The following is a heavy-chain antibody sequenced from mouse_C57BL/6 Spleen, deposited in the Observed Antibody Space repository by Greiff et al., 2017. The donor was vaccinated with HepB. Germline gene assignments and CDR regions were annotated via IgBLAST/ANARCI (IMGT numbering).Heavy chain of an antibody. Sequence: QVQLKQSGAELVRPGASVTLSCKASGYTFTDYEMHWVKQTPVHGLEWIGAIDPETGGTAYNQKFKGKAILTADKSSSTAYMELRSLTSEDSAVYYCTRSDDGYLRFAYWGQGTLVTVSA. CDR1: GYTFTDYE. CDR3: TRSDDGYLRFAY. D-gene: IGHD2-3*01. CDR2: IDPETGGT. V-gene: IGHV1-15*01. J-gene: IGHJ3*01.